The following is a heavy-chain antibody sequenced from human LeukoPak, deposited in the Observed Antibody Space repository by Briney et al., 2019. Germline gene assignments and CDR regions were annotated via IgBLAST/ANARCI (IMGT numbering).Heavy chain of an antibody. J-gene: IGHJ5*02. D-gene: IGHD3-10*01. Sequence: SETLSLTCTVSGGSISSYYWSWIRQPPGKGLEWIGYIYYSGSTNYNPSLKSRVTISVDTSKNQFSLKLSSVTAVDTAVYYCARGALGYYGSGSYANWFDPWGQGTLVTVSS. CDR2: IYYSGST. V-gene: IGHV4-59*01. CDR1: GGSISSYY. CDR3: ARGALGYYGSGSYANWFDP.